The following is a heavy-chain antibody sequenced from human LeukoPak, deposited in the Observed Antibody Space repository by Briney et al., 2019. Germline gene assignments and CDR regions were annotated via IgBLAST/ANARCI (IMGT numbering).Heavy chain of an antibody. CDR3: ARGLWSAHRREYYFDS. J-gene: IGHJ4*02. D-gene: IGHD3-3*01. CDR1: GYTFTNYA. Sequence: ASVKVSCKASGYTFTNYAVNWLRQAPGQRLEWMGWINAGNGDTKFSQNYQARVTITRDASASTAYMELSSLTSEDAAVYFCARGLWSAHRREYYFDSWGQGTLVTVSS. V-gene: IGHV1-3*01. CDR2: INAGNGDT.